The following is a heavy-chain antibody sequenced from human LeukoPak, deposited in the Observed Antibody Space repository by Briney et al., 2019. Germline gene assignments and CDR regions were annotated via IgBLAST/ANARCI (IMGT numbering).Heavy chain of an antibody. Sequence: GGSLRLSCAASGFTFSDCYMSWIRQAPGKGLEWVSYISSSGSTIYYADSVKGRFTISRDNAKNSLYLQMNSLRAEDTAVYYCARVRYNWNYDYWGQGTLVTVSS. D-gene: IGHD1-7*01. V-gene: IGHV3-11*04. J-gene: IGHJ4*02. CDR2: ISSSGSTI. CDR3: ARVRYNWNYDY. CDR1: GFTFSDCY.